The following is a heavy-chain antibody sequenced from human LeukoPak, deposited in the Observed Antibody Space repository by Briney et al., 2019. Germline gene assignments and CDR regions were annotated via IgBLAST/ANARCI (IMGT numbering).Heavy chain of an antibody. Sequence: PGGSLRLSCAASGFTFSNYAMSWVRQAPGKGLEWVSTVSGSGHITYYADSVKGRFTISRDTSKSTLFLQMNSLRPEDTAVYFCAKDLSWKQLCIDPWGPGTLVTVSS. CDR2: VSGSGHIT. CDR1: GFTFSNYA. CDR3: AKDLSWKQLCIDP. D-gene: IGHD3-16*01. V-gene: IGHV3-23*01. J-gene: IGHJ5*02.